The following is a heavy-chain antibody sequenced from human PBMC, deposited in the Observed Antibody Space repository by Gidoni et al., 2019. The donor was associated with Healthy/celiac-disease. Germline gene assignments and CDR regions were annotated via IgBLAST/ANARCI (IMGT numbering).Heavy chain of an antibody. CDR1: GGPFSSYT. J-gene: IGHJ4*02. CDR3: ARQYYYDSSGYYDY. D-gene: IGHD3-22*01. CDR2: IIPILGIA. Sequence: QVQLVQSGAEVKKPGSSVKVSCKASGGPFSSYTISWVRQAPGQGLEWMGRIIPILGIANYAQKFQGRVTITADKSTSTAYMELSSLRSEDTAVYYGARQYYYDSSGYYDYWGQGTLVTVSS. V-gene: IGHV1-69*02.